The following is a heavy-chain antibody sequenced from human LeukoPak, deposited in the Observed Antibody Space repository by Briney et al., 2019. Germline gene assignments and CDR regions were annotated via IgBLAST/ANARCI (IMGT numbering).Heavy chain of an antibody. D-gene: IGHD2-8*01. V-gene: IGHV4-4*07. CDR2: IYTSGST. J-gene: IGHJ5*02. CDR1: GGSISSYY. Sequence: PSETLSLTCTVSGGSISSYYWSWIRQPAGKGLEWIGRIYTSGSTNYNPSLKSRVTMSVDTSKNQFSLNLCSVTAADTAVYYCARASMVPLYNWFDPWGQGTLVTVSS. CDR3: ARASMVPLYNWFDP.